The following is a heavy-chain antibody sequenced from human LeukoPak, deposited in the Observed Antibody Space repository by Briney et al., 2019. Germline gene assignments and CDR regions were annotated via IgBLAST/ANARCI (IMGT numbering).Heavy chain of an antibody. CDR3: ARDSMTTVTTRDWYPVYFQH. D-gene: IGHD4-17*01. CDR1: GFTFSSYS. CDR2: ISSSSSYI. Sequence: GGSLRLSCAASGFTFSSYSMNWVRQAPGKGLEWVSSISSSSSYIYYADSVKGRSTISRDNAKNSLYLQMNSLRAEDTAVYYCARDSMTTVTTRDWYPVYFQHWGQGTLVTVSS. J-gene: IGHJ1*01. V-gene: IGHV3-21*01.